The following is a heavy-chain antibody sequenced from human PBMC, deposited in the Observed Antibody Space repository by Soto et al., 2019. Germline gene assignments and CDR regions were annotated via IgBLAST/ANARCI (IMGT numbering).Heavy chain of an antibody. CDR1: GGTFSSHS. D-gene: IGHD4-17*01. Sequence: VQLMQSGAEVKQPGSSVKVSCEASGGTFSSHSINWVRQAPGQGLEWMGGIVTLFGTANYAQNFQGRVTITADQSTSTVYMDLSSLRSDETAVYYCAREVGYGDFSAALLDWGQGTLVTVSS. CDR3: AREVGYGDFSAALLD. V-gene: IGHV1-69*01. CDR2: IVTLFGTA. J-gene: IGHJ4*02.